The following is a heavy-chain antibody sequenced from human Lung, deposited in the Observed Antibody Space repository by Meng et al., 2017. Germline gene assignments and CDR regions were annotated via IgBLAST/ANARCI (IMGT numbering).Heavy chain of an antibody. CDR2: INHSGST. J-gene: IGHJ4*02. D-gene: IGHD4-11*01. CDR1: GGSFSDYY. CDR3: ARGPTTMAHDFDY. V-gene: IGHV4-34*01. Sequence: QVPLQQGGAGLLKPSGTLSLTCVVSGGSFSDYYWSWIRQPPGKGLEWIGEINHSGSTNYNPSLESRATISVDTSQNNLSLKLSSVTAADSAVYYCARGPTTMAHDFDYWGQGTLVTVSS.